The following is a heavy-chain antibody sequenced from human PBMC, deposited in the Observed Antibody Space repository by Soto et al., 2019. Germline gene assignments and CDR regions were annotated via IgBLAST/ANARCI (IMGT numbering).Heavy chain of an antibody. V-gene: IGHV4-31*03. CDR3: ARASSSSSAADY. Sequence: QVQLQESGPGLVKPSQTLSLTCNVSGESISSGGYYWSWIRHHPGKGLEWIGYIYDSERAYYNPSLKSRVTISMDTSKHHFAMRLSSVTAADTAVYYCARASSSSSAADYWGQGTLVTVSS. D-gene: IGHD6-6*01. J-gene: IGHJ4*02. CDR2: IYDSERA. CDR1: GESISSGGYY.